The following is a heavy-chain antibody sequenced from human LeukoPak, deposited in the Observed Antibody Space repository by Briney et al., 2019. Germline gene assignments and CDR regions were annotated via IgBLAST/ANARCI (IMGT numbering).Heavy chain of an antibody. CDR1: GGSISSYY. D-gene: IGHD3-22*01. CDR3: ARCPADYYDSSGYYPNYFDY. J-gene: IGHJ4*02. Sequence: SETLSLTCTVSGGSISSYYWSWIRQPPGKGLEWIGSLFYSGNTNYNPSLKSRVTISLDTSKNQFSLKLSSVTAADTAVYYCARCPADYYDSSGYYPNYFDYWGQGTLVTVSS. CDR2: LFYSGNT. V-gene: IGHV4-59*01.